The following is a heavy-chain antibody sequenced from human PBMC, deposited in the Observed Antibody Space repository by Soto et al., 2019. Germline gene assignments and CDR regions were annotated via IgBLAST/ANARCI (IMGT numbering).Heavy chain of an antibody. V-gene: IGHV4-59*01. CDR1: GGSISTYY. CDR2: IYYDGST. CDR3: ARDQLSSGLYVWFDP. Sequence: HVQLQESGPGLVKPSETLSLTCTVSGGSISTYYWSWIRQPPGKGLEWIGYIYYDGSTSYNPSLRSRVTISVDTSKSQCSLILSSVTSADTAVYYCARDQLSSGLYVWFDPWGQGTLVTVSS. J-gene: IGHJ5*02. D-gene: IGHD6-25*01.